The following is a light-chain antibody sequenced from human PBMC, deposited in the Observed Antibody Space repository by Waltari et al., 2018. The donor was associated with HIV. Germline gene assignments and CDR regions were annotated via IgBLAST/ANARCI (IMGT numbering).Light chain of an antibody. CDR3: QRYDRAPYT. J-gene: IGKJ2*01. CDR1: QGIGSG. Sequence: DVQMTQSPSSLSASVGDRVAITCRASQGIGSGLAWYQQKPGKVPKLLIYAASTLQSGVPSRFSGSGSGTDFTLTITNLQTEDLAFYYCQRYDRAPYTFGPGTKLELK. V-gene: IGKV1-27*01. CDR2: AAS.